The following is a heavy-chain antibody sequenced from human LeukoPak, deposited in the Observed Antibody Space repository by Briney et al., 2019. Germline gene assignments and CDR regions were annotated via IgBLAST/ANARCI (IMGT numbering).Heavy chain of an antibody. CDR1: GGSFSGYY. V-gene: IGHV4-34*01. D-gene: IGHD2-2*01. CDR3: ARSFCSGTSCYVGNYFDY. Sequence: PSETLSLTCAVYGGSFSGYYWSWIRQPPGKGLEWIGEINHSGSTNYNPSLKSRVTISVDTSKNQFSLKLSSVTAADTAVYYCARSFCSGTSCYVGNYFDYWGQGTLVTVSS. J-gene: IGHJ4*02. CDR2: INHSGST.